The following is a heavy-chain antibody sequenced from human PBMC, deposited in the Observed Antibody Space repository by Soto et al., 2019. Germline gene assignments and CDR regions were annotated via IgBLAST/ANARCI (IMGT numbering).Heavy chain of an antibody. Sequence: EVQLLESGGGLVQPGGSLRLSCAASGFTFSSYAMSWVRQAPGKGLEWVSAISGSGGSTYYADSVKGRFTISRDNSKNTLYLQMNSLRAEDTAVYYCANWYSSSWASGPWFDPWGQGTLVTVSS. CDR1: GFTFSSYA. V-gene: IGHV3-23*01. D-gene: IGHD6-13*01. J-gene: IGHJ5*02. CDR2: ISGSGGST. CDR3: ANWYSSSWASGPWFDP.